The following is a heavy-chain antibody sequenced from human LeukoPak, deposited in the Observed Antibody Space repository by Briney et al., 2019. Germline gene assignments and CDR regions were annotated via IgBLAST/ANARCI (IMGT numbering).Heavy chain of an antibody. J-gene: IGHJ6*02. CDR1: GGTFSSYA. Sequence: SVKVSCKASGGTFSSYAISWVRQAPGQGLEWMGGIIPIFGIANYAQKFQGRVTITADESTSTAYMELSSLRSEDTAVYYCASGWNDFPGPGYYYGMDVWGQGTTVTVSS. CDR3: ASGWNDFPGPGYYYGMDV. D-gene: IGHD1-1*01. CDR2: IIPIFGIA. V-gene: IGHV1-69*13.